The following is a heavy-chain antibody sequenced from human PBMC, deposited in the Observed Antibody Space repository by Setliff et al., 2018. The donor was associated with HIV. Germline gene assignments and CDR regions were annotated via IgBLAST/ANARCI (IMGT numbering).Heavy chain of an antibody. CDR3: ARGILTYHFDY. Sequence: KPSETLSLTCAVYGGSFSGYYWSWIRQPPGKGLEWIGEINHSGSTNYNPSLKSRVTISVDTSKNQFSLKLSSVTAADTAVYYCARGILTYHFDYWGQGTLVTVSS. V-gene: IGHV4-34*01. CDR1: GGSFSGYY. D-gene: IGHD3-9*01. J-gene: IGHJ4*02. CDR2: INHSGST.